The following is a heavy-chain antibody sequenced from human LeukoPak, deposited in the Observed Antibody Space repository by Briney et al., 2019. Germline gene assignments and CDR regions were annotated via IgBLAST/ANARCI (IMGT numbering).Heavy chain of an antibody. CDR1: GGSFSGYY. V-gene: IGHV4-34*01. Sequence: SETLSLTCAVYGGSFSGYYWSWIRQPPGKGLEWIGEINHSGSTNYNPSLKSRVTISVDTSKNQFSLKLSSVTAADTAVYYCARGWPLRIAARWRGFQHWGQGTLVTVSS. CDR3: ARGWPLRIAARWRGFQH. J-gene: IGHJ1*01. D-gene: IGHD6-6*01. CDR2: INHSGST.